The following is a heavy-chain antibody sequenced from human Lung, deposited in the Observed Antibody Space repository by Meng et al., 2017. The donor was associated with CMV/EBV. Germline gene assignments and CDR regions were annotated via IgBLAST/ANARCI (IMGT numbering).Heavy chain of an antibody. CDR3: ARDGAVPADISHIHH. D-gene: IGHD2-2*01. Sequence: SCAASGFTFSSYWMHWVRQAPGKGLVWVSRINSDGSSTSYADSVKGRFTISRDNAKNTLYLQTNSLRAEDTAVYYCARDGAVPADISHIHHWCQGTLVTVSS. CDR2: INSDGSST. J-gene: IGHJ1*01. V-gene: IGHV3-74*01. CDR1: GFTFSSYW.